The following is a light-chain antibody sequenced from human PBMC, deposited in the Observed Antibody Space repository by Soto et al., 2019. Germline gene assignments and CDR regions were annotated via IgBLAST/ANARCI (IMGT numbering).Light chain of an antibody. Sequence: DIQMTQSPSSLSASVGDRVTITCRASQGISNYLAWYQQKPGKVPKLLIYAASTLQSGVLSRFRRSGSGNTFTLTIGSLQPEAVAVYYCPKYHDWPPTFGQGTKV. CDR2: AAS. CDR3: PKYHDWPPT. J-gene: IGKJ1*01. V-gene: IGKV1-27*01. CDR1: QGISNY.